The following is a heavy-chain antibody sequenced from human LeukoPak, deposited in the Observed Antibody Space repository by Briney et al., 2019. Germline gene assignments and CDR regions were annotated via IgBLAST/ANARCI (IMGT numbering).Heavy chain of an antibody. Sequence: SETLSLTCTVSGGSITSGSYYWSWIRQPAGKGLEWIGRIYTTGSTNYNPSLKSRVTISVDTSKNQFSLKLSSVTAADTAVYYCARDLAYCGGDCYSYAFDIWGQGTMVTVSS. CDR1: GGSITSGSYY. J-gene: IGHJ3*02. CDR3: ARDLAYCGGDCYSYAFDI. CDR2: IYTTGST. D-gene: IGHD2-21*02. V-gene: IGHV4-61*02.